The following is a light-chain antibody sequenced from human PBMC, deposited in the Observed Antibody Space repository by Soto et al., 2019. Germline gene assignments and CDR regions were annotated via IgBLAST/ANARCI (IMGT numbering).Light chain of an antibody. Sequence: QSALTRPASGSGVPGQSIIISCTGTSSDVGSYNFVSWYQQHPGKAPKLMIYEVSKRPSGVSNRFSGSKSGNTASLTISGLQPEDEADYYCCSYAGNSGVFGGGTKVTVL. V-gene: IGLV2-23*02. CDR2: EVS. J-gene: IGLJ3*02. CDR1: SSDVGSYNF. CDR3: CSYAGNSGV.